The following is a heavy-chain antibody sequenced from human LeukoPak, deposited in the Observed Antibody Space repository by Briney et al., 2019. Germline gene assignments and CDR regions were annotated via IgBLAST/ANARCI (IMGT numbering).Heavy chain of an antibody. Sequence: GASVKVSCKTSGYTFTSFDINWVRRATGQGLEWMGWISAYNGNTNYAQKLQGRVTMTTDTSTSTAYMELRSLRSDDTAVYYCASQSYSSGLGALDYWGQGTLVTVSS. CDR1: GYTFTSFD. D-gene: IGHD6-19*01. V-gene: IGHV1-18*01. J-gene: IGHJ4*02. CDR2: ISAYNGNT. CDR3: ASQSYSSGLGALDY.